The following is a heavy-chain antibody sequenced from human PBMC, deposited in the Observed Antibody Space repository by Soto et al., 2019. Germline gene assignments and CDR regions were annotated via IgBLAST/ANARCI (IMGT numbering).Heavy chain of an antibody. D-gene: IGHD5-12*01. CDR3: ARDTGYDHDACYI. CDR1: GYSFITSYY. V-gene: IGHV1-46*01. CDR2: INPTGSMT. Sequence: ASVKVSCKASGYSFITSYYMHWVRQAPGQGLEWMGIINPTGSMTKYSQRFQGRLTMTRDTSTSTDYMELTTLTSEDTAVYFCARDTGYDHDACYIWGQGTMVTVSS. J-gene: IGHJ3*02.